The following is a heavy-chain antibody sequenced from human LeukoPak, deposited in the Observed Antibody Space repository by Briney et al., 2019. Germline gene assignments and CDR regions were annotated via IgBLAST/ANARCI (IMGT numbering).Heavy chain of an antibody. Sequence: SETLSLTCTVSGDSISAGSFYWNWIRQPAGKRLEWIGHIYTSGSIHYDPSFKSRVTMSVDTSKNQFSLRLSSVTAADTAVYYCARAPLPTAHYFDFWGPGALVTVSS. V-gene: IGHV4-61*09. CDR1: GDSISAGSFY. J-gene: IGHJ4*02. CDR3: ARAPLPTAHYFDF. D-gene: IGHD5-18*01. CDR2: IYTSGSI.